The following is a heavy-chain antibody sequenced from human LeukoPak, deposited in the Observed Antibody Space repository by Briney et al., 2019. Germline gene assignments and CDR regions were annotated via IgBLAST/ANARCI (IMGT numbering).Heavy chain of an antibody. CDR2: IYYSGST. V-gene: IGHV4-39*01. CDR3: ARHLSVPVALYYFDY. CDR1: GDSISSSSYF. D-gene: IGHD2-2*01. Sequence: PSETLSLTCTVSGDSISSSSYFWGWIRQPPGKGLEWIGSIYYSGSTYYNPSLKSRVTISIDTSKNQFSLKLSSVTAADTAVYYCARHLSVPVALYYFDYWGQGTLVTVSS. J-gene: IGHJ4*02.